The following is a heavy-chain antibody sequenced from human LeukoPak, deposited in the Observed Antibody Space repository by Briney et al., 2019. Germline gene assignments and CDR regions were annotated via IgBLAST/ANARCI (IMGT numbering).Heavy chain of an antibody. V-gene: IGHV3-33*06. CDR1: GFTFSHFG. Sequence: GGSLTLSCEASGFTFSHFGMHWVRQAPGKGLEWVAVIWSDATNQYYADSVKGRFTISRDNFKRTVSLEMNSLRAEDTAVYYCAKDAQRGLDYSNSLEYRGQGSLVIVSS. J-gene: IGHJ4*02. D-gene: IGHD4-11*01. CDR3: AKDAQRGLDYSNSLEY. CDR2: IWSDATNQ.